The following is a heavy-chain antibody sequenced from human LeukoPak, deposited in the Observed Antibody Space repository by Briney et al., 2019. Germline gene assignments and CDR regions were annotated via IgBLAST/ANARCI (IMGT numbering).Heavy chain of an antibody. CDR3: ARSPRISMVRGAFVMDV. V-gene: IGHV4-59*01. J-gene: IGHJ6*04. CDR1: GGSISSYH. Sequence: PSETLSLTCTVSGGSISSYHWNWIRQPPGKGLEWIGYIYYSGSTDYNPSLKSRVTISVDTSKNQFSLKVSSVTAADTAVYYCARSPRISMVRGAFVMDVWGKGTTVTISS. CDR2: IYYSGST. D-gene: IGHD3-10*01.